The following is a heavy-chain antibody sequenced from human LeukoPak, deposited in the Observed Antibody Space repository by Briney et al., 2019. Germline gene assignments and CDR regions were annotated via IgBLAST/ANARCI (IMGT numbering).Heavy chain of an antibody. V-gene: IGHV3-23*01. J-gene: IGHJ4*02. Sequence: GGSLRLSCAASGFTFSSYAMSWVRQAPGKGLEWLSAISGSGGTTYYADSVKGRFTISRDNSENTLYLQMNSLRDEDTAVYYCAKRPSDYGDYVTYFDYWGQGTLVTVSS. CDR2: ISGSGGTT. CDR1: GFTFSSYA. D-gene: IGHD4-17*01. CDR3: AKRPSDYGDYVTYFDY.